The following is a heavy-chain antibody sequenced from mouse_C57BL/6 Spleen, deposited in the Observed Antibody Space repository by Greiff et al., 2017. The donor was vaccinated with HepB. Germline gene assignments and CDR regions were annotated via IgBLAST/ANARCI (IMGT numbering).Heavy chain of an antibody. D-gene: IGHD1-3*01. CDR3: ARREWVLGHFDV. J-gene: IGHJ1*03. Sequence: QVTLKESGPGILQSSQTLSLTCSFSGFSLSTSGMGVSWIRQPSGKGLEWLAHIYWDDDKRYNPSLKSRLTISKDTSRNQVFLKITSVDTADTATYYCARREWVLGHFDVWGTGTTVTVSS. V-gene: IGHV8-12*01. CDR1: GFSLSTSGMG. CDR2: IYWDDDK.